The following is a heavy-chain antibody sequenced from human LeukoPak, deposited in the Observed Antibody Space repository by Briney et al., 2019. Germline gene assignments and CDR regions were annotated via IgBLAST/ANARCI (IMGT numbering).Heavy chain of an antibody. Sequence: ASVKVSCKASGGTFSSYAISWVRQAPGQGLEWMGIINPSGGSTSYAQKFQGRVTMTRDTSTSTVYMELSSLRSEDTAVYYCARSSIAAPGAAFDPWGQGTLVTVSS. J-gene: IGHJ5*02. CDR2: INPSGGST. D-gene: IGHD6-6*01. CDR3: ARSSIAAPGAAFDP. CDR1: GGTFSSYA. V-gene: IGHV1-46*01.